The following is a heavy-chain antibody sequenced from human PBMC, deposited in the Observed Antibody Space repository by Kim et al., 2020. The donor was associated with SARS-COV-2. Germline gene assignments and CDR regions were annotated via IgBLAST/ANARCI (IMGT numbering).Heavy chain of an antibody. Sequence: YPQKVQGRVTMTRDTSISTVYMELSGLRSDDTALYYCARIYISGTYSWGYWGQGTLVTVSS. D-gene: IGHD3-10*01. V-gene: IGHV1-2*02. J-gene: IGHJ4*02. CDR3: ARIYISGTYSWGY.